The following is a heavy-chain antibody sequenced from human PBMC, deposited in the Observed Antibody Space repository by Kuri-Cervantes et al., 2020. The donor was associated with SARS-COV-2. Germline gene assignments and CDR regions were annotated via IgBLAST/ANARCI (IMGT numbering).Heavy chain of an antibody. D-gene: IGHD6-13*01. V-gene: IGHV4-61*08. CDR3: ARVAAGTIEDYYYGMDV. Sequence: SETLSLTCTVSGGSVSSGGYYWSWIRQPPGKGLEWIGYIYYTGSTNYSPSLKSRVTISVDTSKNQFSLKLSSVTAADTAVYYCARVAAGTIEDYYYGMDVWGQGTTVTVSS. CDR2: IYYTGST. J-gene: IGHJ6*02. CDR1: GGSVSSGGYY.